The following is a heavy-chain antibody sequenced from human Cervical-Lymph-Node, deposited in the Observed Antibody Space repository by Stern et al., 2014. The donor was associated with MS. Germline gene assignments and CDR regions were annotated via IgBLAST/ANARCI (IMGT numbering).Heavy chain of an antibody. CDR1: GYTFTSYW. CDR2: IFPGGSDI. J-gene: IGHJ4*02. Sequence: EVQLVQSGPEVKRPGESLKISCQASGYTFTSYWIGGVRQMPGKGLEWIAIIFPGGSDIRYSPSFKGQVTISADKSSSPAYLQGNNLKASDTAIYYCARQRYFDYWGQGTLVTVSS. CDR3: ARQRYFDY. V-gene: IGHV5-51*01.